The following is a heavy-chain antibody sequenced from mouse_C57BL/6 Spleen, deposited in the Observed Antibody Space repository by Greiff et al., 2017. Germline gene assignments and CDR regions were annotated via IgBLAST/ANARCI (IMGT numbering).Heavy chain of an antibody. J-gene: IGHJ1*03. D-gene: IGHD2-1*01. CDR1: GYTFTSYW. CDR2: IYPGSGST. Sequence: QVQLKQPGAELVKPGASVKMSCKASGYTFTSYWITWVKQRPGQGLEWIGDIYPGSGSTNYNEKFKSKATLTVDTSSSTAYMQLSSLTSEDSAVYYFARDYGNYWYFDVWGTGTTVTVSS. V-gene: IGHV1-55*01. CDR3: ARDYGNYWYFDV.